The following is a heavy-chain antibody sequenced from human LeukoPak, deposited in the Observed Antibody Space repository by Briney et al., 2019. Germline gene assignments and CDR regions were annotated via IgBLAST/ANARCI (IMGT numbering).Heavy chain of an antibody. V-gene: IGHV1-69*01. D-gene: IGHD2-2*01. Sequence: ASVKVSCKASGGTFSSYAISWVRQAPGQGLEWMGGIIPIFGTANYAQKFQGRVTITADESTSTAYMELSSLRSEDTAVYYCARGRVPAALYGMDVWGKGTTVTVSS. J-gene: IGHJ6*04. CDR2: IIPIFGTA. CDR1: GGTFSSYA. CDR3: ARGRVPAALYGMDV.